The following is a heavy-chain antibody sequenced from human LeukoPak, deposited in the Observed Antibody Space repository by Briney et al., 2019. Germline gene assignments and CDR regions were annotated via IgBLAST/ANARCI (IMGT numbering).Heavy chain of an antibody. Sequence: TPSPTCTVSNGAITSVAYYWGWVRHSPGKGLQWIGSVYFSGITYYNESLKSRLTISVDKSNNQFSLKVRSVTAADTAVYCCARSGGGSSYGGFDYWGQGTLVTVSS. CDR3: ARSGGGSSYGGFDY. D-gene: IGHD5-18*01. J-gene: IGHJ4*02. CDR1: NGAITSVAYY. V-gene: IGHV4-39*07. CDR2: VYFSGIT.